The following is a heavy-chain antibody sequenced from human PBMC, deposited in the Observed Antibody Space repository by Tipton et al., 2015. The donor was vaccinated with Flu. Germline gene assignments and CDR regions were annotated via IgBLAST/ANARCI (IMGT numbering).Heavy chain of an antibody. V-gene: IGHV4-4*07. CDR1: GDSLSSYY. CDR2: IYSSGST. CDR3: ARGSGSGTYMIFDF. J-gene: IGHJ4*02. Sequence: TLSLTCTVSGDSLSSYYWTWIRQPAGKGLEWIGRIYSSGSTKYSPSFKSRVIMSVDTSKNKFSLNLKSVTAADTAVYFCARGSGSGTYMIFDFWGQGTQVTVSS. D-gene: IGHD3-10*01.